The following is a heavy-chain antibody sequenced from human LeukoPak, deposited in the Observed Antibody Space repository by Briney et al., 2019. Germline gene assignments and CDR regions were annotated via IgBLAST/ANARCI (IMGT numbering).Heavy chain of an antibody. CDR2: IYYSGST. CDR1: GGSISSGDYY. CDR3: ARTDSSGDDGFYY. Sequence: PSETLSLTCSVSGGSISSGDYYWSWIRQTPGKGLEWIGYIYYSGSTYYNPSLKSRVTISVDTSKNQFSLKLSSVTAADTAVYYCARTDSSGDDGFYYWGQGTLVTVSS. D-gene: IGHD3-22*01. V-gene: IGHV4-30-4*01. J-gene: IGHJ4*02.